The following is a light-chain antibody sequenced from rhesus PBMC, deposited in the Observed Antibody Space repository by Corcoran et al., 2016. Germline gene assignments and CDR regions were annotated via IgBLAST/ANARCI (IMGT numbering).Light chain of an antibody. CDR2: NAS. CDR3: QHGYGIPYS. V-gene: IGKV1S15*01. CDR1: QDMSKN. J-gene: IGKJ2*01. Sequence: DIQMTQSPSSLSASVGDTVTMTCRASQDMSKNIGWYQQKPGKAPKSLLYNASTWTGGVPSRFRGRGFWTDFILTISSLQPDAFATYYCQHGYGIPYSFGQGTKVEIK.